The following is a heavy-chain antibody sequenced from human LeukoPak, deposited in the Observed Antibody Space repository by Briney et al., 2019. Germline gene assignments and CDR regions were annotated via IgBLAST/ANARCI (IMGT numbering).Heavy chain of an antibody. J-gene: IGHJ4*02. CDR1: GGSISSYY. V-gene: IGHV4-59*01. CDR3: AAGYSSGWYTHTGIPARFDY. Sequence: SETLSFTCTVSGGSISSYYWSWIRQPPGKGLEWIGYIYYSGSTIYNPSLKSRVTISVDTSKNQFSLKLSSVTAADTAVYYCAAGYSSGWYTHTGIPARFDYWGQGTLVTVSS. CDR2: IYYSGST. D-gene: IGHD6-19*01.